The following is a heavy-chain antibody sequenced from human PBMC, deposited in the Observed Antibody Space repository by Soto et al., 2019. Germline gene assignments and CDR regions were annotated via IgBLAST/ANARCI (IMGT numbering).Heavy chain of an antibody. CDR1: GGSFSGYY. V-gene: IGHV4-34*01. D-gene: IGHD3-3*01. Sequence: QVQLQQWGAGLLKPSETLSLTCAVYGGSFSGYYWSWIRQPPGKGLEWIGEINHSGSTNYNPSLKSRVTISVEPSKNQFSLKLSAVTAADTAVYYCARGRYYDAPDYWGQGTLVTVSS. J-gene: IGHJ4*02. CDR2: INHSGST. CDR3: ARGRYYDAPDY.